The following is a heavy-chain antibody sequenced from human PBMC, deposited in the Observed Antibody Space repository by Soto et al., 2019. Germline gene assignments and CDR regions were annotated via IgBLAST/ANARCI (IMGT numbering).Heavy chain of an antibody. V-gene: IGHV4-59*08. CDR3: ARGGLGNCSGGSCYSESYYYYGMDV. J-gene: IGHJ6*02. CDR2: IFYSGST. CDR1: GGSISSYY. Sequence: SETLSLTCTVSGGSISSYYWSWIRQPPGKGLEWIGYIFYSGSTNYNPSLKSRVTISVDTSKNQFSLKLNSVTAADTAVYYCARGGLGNCSGGSCYSESYYYYGMDVWGQGTTVTVSS. D-gene: IGHD2-15*01.